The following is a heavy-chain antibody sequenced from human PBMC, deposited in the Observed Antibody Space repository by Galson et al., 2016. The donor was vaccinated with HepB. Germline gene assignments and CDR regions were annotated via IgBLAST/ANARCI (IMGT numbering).Heavy chain of an antibody. CDR3: VKGGGYSSGWYKGAFDS. D-gene: IGHD6-19*01. V-gene: IGHV3-64D*06. CDR2: ISGNGGST. Sequence: SLRLSCAASGFTFSFYAMHWVRQAPGKGLEYVSAISGNGGSTYYADSVKGRFTISRDNSKNTLYLQMSSLRTEDTAVYYCVKGGGYSSGWYKGAFDSWGQGTLVTVSS. J-gene: IGHJ4*02. CDR1: GFTFSFYA.